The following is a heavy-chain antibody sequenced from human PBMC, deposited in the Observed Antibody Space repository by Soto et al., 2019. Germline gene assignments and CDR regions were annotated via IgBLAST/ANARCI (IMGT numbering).Heavy chain of an antibody. Sequence: EVQLVESGGGLVQPGGSLRLSCAASGFTVRTSYMNWVRQSPGRGLEWLSVIYAGGTSYHADSVKGRSTISRDESRNTVYLQMNSLRAEDTAVYYCAREITSGWNAFDCWGQGTLVTVSS. V-gene: IGHV3-66*01. CDR1: GFTVRTSY. J-gene: IGHJ4*02. CDR2: IYAGGTS. CDR3: AREITSGWNAFDC. D-gene: IGHD6-19*01.